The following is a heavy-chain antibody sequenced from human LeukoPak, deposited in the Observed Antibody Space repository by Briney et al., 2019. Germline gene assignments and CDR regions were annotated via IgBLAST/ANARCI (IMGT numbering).Heavy chain of an antibody. CDR2: ISYSWTT. V-gene: IGHV4-59*08. CDR1: VGSMSSYY. J-gene: IGHJ5*02. CDR3: ARHRSGTSLALYP. Sequence: SETLSLTCTVSVGSMSSYYWSGIRQSPAKGRDWVGYISYSWTTNYNPSLKSRVTISLGTSKNRFSLNLTSVTAADTAVYYCARHRSGTSLALYPWGQGTLVTVSS. D-gene: IGHD3-10*01.